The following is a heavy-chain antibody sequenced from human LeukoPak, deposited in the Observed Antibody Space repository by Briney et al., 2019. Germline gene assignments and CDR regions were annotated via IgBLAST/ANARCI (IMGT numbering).Heavy chain of an antibody. CDR3: ARGGGLDV. CDR1: GFTFSSYW. V-gene: IGHV3-7*03. J-gene: IGHJ6*02. D-gene: IGHD3-16*01. CDR2: IIHNGNVN. Sequence: PGGSLRLSCAASGFTFSSYWMNWARQAPGKGLEWVASIIHNGNVNYYVDSVRGRFTISRDNAKNSLYLQMSNLRAEDTAVYFCARGGGLDVWGQGATVTVSS.